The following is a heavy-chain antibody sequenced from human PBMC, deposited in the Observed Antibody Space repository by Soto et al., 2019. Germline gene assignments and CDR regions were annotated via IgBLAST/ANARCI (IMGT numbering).Heavy chain of an antibody. Sequence: SVKVCCKASGGTFSSYAISWVRQAPGQGLEWMGGIIPIFGTANYAQKFQGRVTITADESTSTAYMELSSLRSEDTAVYYCARANYDYVWGSYRYNWFDPWGQGTLVTVSS. CDR1: GGTFSSYA. J-gene: IGHJ5*02. V-gene: IGHV1-69*13. CDR2: IIPIFGTA. D-gene: IGHD3-16*02. CDR3: ARANYDYVWGSYRYNWFDP.